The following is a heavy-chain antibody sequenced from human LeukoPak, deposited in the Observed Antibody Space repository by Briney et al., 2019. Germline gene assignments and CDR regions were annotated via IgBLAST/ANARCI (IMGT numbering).Heavy chain of an antibody. CDR3: AKADCSGGSCYSGDY. V-gene: IGHV3-43*02. CDR2: ISGDGGST. D-gene: IGHD2-15*01. J-gene: IGHJ4*02. CDR1: DFTFDDYA. Sequence: GGSLRLSCAASDFTFDDYAMHWVRQAPGKGLELVSLISGDGGSTNYADSVKGRFTISRDNSKSSLYLQMNSLRTEDTALYYCAKADCSGGSCYSGDYWGQGTLVTVSS.